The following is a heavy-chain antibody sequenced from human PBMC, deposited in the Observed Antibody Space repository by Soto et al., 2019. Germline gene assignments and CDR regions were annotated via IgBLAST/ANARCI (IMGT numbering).Heavy chain of an antibody. Sequence: SETLSLTCTVSGCSISSYYLSWIRQPPGKGLEWIGYIYYSGSTNYNPSLKSRVTISVDTSKNQFSLKLSSVTAADTAVYYCARSIQLWDAFDIWGQGTMVTVSS. CDR3: ARSIQLWDAFDI. CDR2: IYYSGST. CDR1: GCSISSYY. V-gene: IGHV4-59*01. J-gene: IGHJ3*02. D-gene: IGHD5-18*01.